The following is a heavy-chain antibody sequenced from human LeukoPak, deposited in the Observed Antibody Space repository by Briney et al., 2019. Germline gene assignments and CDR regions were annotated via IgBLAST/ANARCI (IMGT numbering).Heavy chain of an antibody. V-gene: IGHV4-39*01. Sequence: PSETLSLTCTVSGGSISSSSYYWGWFRQPPGKGQEWIGSIYYSGSTYYHPSLKSRDTISVDTSKNQFSLKLSSVTAADTAVYYCARSRGAYYFDYWGQGTLVTVSS. CDR2: IYYSGST. D-gene: IGHD3-10*01. J-gene: IGHJ4*02. CDR1: GGSISSSSYY. CDR3: ARSRGAYYFDY.